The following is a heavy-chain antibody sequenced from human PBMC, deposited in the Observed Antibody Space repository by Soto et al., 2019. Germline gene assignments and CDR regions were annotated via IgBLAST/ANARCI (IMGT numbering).Heavy chain of an antibody. J-gene: IGHJ4*02. CDR1: GVSLTTNGVG. CDR2: IYWDDDK. CDR3: VHRRRRTGSWSTGDFDY. Sequence: QITLRESGPPVLKSTETLTLTCTFSGVSLTTNGVGVGWLLQSPGRAPEGLAIIYWDDDKRYSPSLQNRLTITKDAPKKQVVLRLTYMDPVDTATYFCVHRRRRTGSWSTGDFDYWGQGTPVTVFS. D-gene: IGHD6-13*01. V-gene: IGHV2-5*02.